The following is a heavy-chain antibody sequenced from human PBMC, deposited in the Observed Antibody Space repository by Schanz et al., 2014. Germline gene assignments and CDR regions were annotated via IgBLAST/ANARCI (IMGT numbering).Heavy chain of an antibody. V-gene: IGHV3-48*01. D-gene: IGHD3-9*01. CDR3: VRDSFFAFDY. CDR1: GFTFSAYA. J-gene: IGHJ3*01. Sequence: VQLVESGGGVVQPGRSLRLSCAASGFTFSAYAMTWVRQIPGKGLEWVSAISASGGTIYYADSVKGRFTMSRDNAKNSVFLQMNSLRAEDTAVYYCVRDSFFAFDYWGQGTMVTVSS. CDR2: ISASGGTI.